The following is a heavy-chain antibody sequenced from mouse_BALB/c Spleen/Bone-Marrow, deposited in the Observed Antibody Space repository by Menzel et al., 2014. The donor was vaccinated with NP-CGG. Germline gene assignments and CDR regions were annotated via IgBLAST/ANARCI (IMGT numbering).Heavy chain of an antibody. CDR2: INPGSGGT. CDR1: GYAFTNYL. CDR3: TRGDYRSYYFDF. D-gene: IGHD2-14*01. V-gene: IGHV1-54*01. J-gene: IGHJ2*01. Sequence: VQLQQSGAELVRPGTSVKVSCKASGYAFTNYLIEWVKQRPGQGLEWIGVINPGSGGTNYNEKFKGKATLTADKSSSSGYMQLSSLTSDDSAVYFCTRGDYRSYYFDFWGQGTPLTGSS.